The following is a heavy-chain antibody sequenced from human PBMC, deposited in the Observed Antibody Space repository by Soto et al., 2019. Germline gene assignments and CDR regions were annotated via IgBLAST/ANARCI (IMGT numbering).Heavy chain of an antibody. V-gene: IGHV4-59*08. Sequence: SETLSLTCTVSGGSISSYYWSWIRQPPGKGLEWIGYIYYSGSTNYNPSLKSRVTISVDTSKNQFSLKLSSVTAADTAVYYCAISYYDFWSGYYSWGQGTLVTVSS. CDR2: IYYSGST. CDR1: GGSISSYY. CDR3: AISYYDFWSGYYS. D-gene: IGHD3-3*01. J-gene: IGHJ5*02.